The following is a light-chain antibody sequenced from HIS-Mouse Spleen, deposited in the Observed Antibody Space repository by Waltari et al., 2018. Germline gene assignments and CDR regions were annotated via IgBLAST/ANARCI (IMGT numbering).Light chain of an antibody. V-gene: IGLV3-19*01. Sequence: SSELTQDPAVSVALGQTVRITCQGDSLRSYYASWYQQKPGQAPLLFTYGKNNRPSGIPDRFSGSSSGNTASLTITGAQAEDEADYYCNSRDSSGNHLVFGGGTKLTVL. CDR2: GKN. CDR3: NSRDSSGNHLV. CDR1: SLRSYY. J-gene: IGLJ2*01.